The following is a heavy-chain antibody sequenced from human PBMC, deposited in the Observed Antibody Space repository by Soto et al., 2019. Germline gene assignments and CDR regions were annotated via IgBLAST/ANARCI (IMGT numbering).Heavy chain of an antibody. CDR1: GFTFSSYS. D-gene: IGHD7-27*01. J-gene: IGHJ4*02. Sequence: EVQLVESGGGLVQPGGSLRLSCAASGFTFSSYSMNWVRQAPGKGLEWVSYISSSSITIYYADSVKGRFTISRDNAKNSLYLQMNSLRAEDTAVYYCATNWGDRYYFDYWGQGTLVTVSS. V-gene: IGHV3-48*01. CDR3: ATNWGDRYYFDY. CDR2: ISSSSITI.